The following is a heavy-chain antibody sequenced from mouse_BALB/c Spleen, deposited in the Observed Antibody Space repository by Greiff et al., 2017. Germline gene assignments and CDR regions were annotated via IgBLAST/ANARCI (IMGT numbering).Heavy chain of an antibody. Sequence: EVQLVESGGGLVKPGGSLKLSCAASGFTFSSYAMSWVRQTPEKRLEWVASISSGGSTYYPDSVKGRFTISRDNARNILYLQMSSLRSEDTAMYYCAREADGYYGFAYWGQGTLVTVSA. J-gene: IGHJ3*01. D-gene: IGHD2-3*01. CDR2: ISSGGST. V-gene: IGHV5-6-5*01. CDR3: AREADGYYGFAY. CDR1: GFTFSSYA.